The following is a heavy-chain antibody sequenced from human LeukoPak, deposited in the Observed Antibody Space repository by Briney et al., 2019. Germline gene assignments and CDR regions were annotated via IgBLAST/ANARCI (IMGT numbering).Heavy chain of an antibody. Sequence: GMSLRLSCAASGFTFSSYAMHWVRQAPGKGLEWVAVISYDGSNKYYADSVKGRFTISRDNSKNTLYLQMNSLRAEGTAVYYCASPSGYEGYWGQGTLVTVSS. V-gene: IGHV3-30*04. J-gene: IGHJ4*02. CDR3: ASPSGYEGY. CDR1: GFTFSSYA. D-gene: IGHD5-12*01. CDR2: ISYDGSNK.